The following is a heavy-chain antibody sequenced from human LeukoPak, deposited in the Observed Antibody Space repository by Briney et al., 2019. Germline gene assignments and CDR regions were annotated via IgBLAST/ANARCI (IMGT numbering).Heavy chain of an antibody. J-gene: IGHJ4*02. D-gene: IGHD4-17*01. CDR2: ISGGSSYI. Sequence: GGSLRLSCAASGFTFSTYSMNWVRQAPGKGLEWVSSISGGSSYISYADSVKGRFTISRDNARNSLFLQMSSLRAEDTAVYYCARDLNGDYCFDYWGQGTLVTVSS. V-gene: IGHV3-21*01. CDR3: ARDLNGDYCFDY. CDR1: GFTFSTYS.